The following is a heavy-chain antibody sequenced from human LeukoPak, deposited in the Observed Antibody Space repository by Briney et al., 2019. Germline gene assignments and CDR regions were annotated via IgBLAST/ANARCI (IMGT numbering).Heavy chain of an antibody. CDR1: GFTFSSYS. D-gene: IGHD3-10*01. CDR3: AREDSYYYGSGSYPLDY. CDR2: ISSSSSYI. Sequence: PGGSLRLSCAASGFTFSSYSMNWVRQAPGKGLEWVSSISSSSSYIYYADSEKGRFTISRDNAKNSLYLQMNSLRAEDTAVYYCAREDSYYYGSGSYPLDYWGQGTLVTVSS. V-gene: IGHV3-21*01. J-gene: IGHJ4*02.